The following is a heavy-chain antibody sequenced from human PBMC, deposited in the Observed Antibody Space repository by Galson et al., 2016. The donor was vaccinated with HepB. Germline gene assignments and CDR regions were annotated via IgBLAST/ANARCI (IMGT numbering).Heavy chain of an antibody. D-gene: IGHD2-8*01. CDR2: ISYDGTSK. Sequence: SLRLSCAASGFTFSSYAMHWVRQAPGKGLEWVAVISYDGTSKHYADSVKGRFTIPRDDSKSTLYLRMDSLRVEDTATYHCTKRCMTNTCHNADDFWGQGTLVTVSS. J-gene: IGHJ4*02. CDR1: GFTFSSYA. CDR3: TKRCMTNTCHNADDF. V-gene: IGHV3-30*14.